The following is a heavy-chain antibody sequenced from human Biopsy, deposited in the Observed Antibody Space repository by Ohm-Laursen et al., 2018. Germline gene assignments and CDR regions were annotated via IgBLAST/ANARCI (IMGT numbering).Heavy chain of an antibody. CDR1: GFMFDDYG. CDR3: ARGYYDIGTGYHYDVFDF. Sequence: SRRLSCSASGFMFDDYGMNWVRQVPGKGLEWVSRISWNSGSIGYVDSVKGRFTISRDNAKNSLYLQMNSLKAEDTALYYCARGYYDIGTGYHYDVFDFWGRGTLVTVSS. D-gene: IGHD3-9*01. V-gene: IGHV3-9*01. CDR2: ISWNSGSI. J-gene: IGHJ3*01.